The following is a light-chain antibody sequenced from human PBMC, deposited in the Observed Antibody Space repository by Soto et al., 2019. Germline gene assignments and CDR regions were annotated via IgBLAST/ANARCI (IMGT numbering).Light chain of an antibody. V-gene: IGKV3-20*01. Sequence: EIVLTQSPGTLSLSPGERATLSCRASQSFSRSFLAWYQQKPGQAPRLLLYGASSRATGIPDRFSGSGSGTAFTLSITSLEPEDFAVYLCQQDATSPCTFGQGTRLEIE. CDR2: GAS. CDR3: QQDATSPCT. J-gene: IGKJ5*01. CDR1: QSFSRSF.